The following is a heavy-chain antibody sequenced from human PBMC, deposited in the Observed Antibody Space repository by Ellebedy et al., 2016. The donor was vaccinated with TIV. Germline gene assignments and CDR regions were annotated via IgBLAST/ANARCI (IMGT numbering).Heavy chain of an antibody. CDR3: ARSGSTSWYFDL. CDR1: GFRFNTYW. D-gene: IGHD1-7*01. Sequence: PGGSLRLSCETSGFRFNTYWMSWVRQAPGKGLEWVANIKQDGSEKYYVGSVEGRFIISKDNANNSLSLRINNPRAEDTAVYYCARSGSTSWYFDLWGRGTLVTVSS. J-gene: IGHJ2*01. CDR2: IKQDGSEK. V-gene: IGHV3-7*03.